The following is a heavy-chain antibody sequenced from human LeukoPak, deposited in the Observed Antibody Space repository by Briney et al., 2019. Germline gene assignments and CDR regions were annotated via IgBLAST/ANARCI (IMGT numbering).Heavy chain of an antibody. D-gene: IGHD1-26*01. V-gene: IGHV1-69*01. CDR2: IIPIFGTA. J-gene: IGHJ4*02. CDR1: GGTFSSYA. CDR3: ARGGRSGSYPSDFDY. Sequence: GSSVKVSCKASGGTFSSYAISWVRQAPGQGLEWMGGIIPIFGTANYAQKFQGRVTITADESTSTAYMELSSLRSEDTAVYYCARGGRSGSYPSDFDYWGQGTLVTVSS.